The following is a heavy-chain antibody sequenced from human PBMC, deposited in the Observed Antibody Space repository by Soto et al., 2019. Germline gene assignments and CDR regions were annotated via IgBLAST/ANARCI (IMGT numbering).Heavy chain of an antibody. V-gene: IGHV3-7*04. CDR1: GFTFSNYW. CDR3: ARDSGPRGYDAFDI. D-gene: IGHD2-8*02. J-gene: IGHJ3*02. CDR2: IKQDGSEN. Sequence: PASGFTFSNYWMTWVRQAPGKGLEWVANIKQDGSENFYVDSVKGRFTISRDNAKNSLYLQMNSLRAEDTAVYYCARDSGPRGYDAFDIWGQGTMVTFSS.